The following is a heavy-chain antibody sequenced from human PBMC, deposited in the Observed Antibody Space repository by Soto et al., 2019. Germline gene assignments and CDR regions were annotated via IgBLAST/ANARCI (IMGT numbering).Heavy chain of an antibody. Sequence: PGGSLRLSCVASGFNFRTYGMHWVRQAPGKGLESVAVIWYDGSNKYYADSVKGRFTISRDNSKKTLYLQMNSLRAEDTAVCYCARDWCSSTSCYKNYYSYGMDFWGQGTTVTVSS. J-gene: IGHJ6*02. V-gene: IGHV3-33*01. CDR1: GFNFRTYG. CDR3: ARDWCSSTSCYKNYYSYGMDF. D-gene: IGHD2-2*02. CDR2: IWYDGSNK.